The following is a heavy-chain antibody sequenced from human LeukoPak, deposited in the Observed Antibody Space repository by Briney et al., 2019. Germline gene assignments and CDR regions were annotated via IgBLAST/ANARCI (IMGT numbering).Heavy chain of an antibody. CDR1: GGTFSSYA. D-gene: IGHD6-6*01. J-gene: IGHJ4*02. CDR3: ARDGYSSSEFDY. Sequence: SVKVSCKASGGTFSSYAISWVRQAPGQGLEWMGRIIPILGVANYAQKFQGRVTITADKSTSTAYMELSSLRSEDTAVYYCARDGYSSSEFDYWGQGTLVTVSS. V-gene: IGHV1-69*04. CDR2: IIPILGVA.